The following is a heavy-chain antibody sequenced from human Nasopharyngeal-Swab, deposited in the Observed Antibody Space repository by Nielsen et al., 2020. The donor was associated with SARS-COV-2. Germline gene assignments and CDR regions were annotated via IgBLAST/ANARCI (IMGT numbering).Heavy chain of an antibody. CDR2: ISSDGSDK. CDR3: ASLRADTPDFAY. J-gene: IGHJ4*02. CDR1: RFAFSNYP. Sequence: GGSLRLSCAASRFAFSNYPMHWVRQAPGKGLEWVTVISSDGSDKQYVDSVKGRFTISRDNSKYTLYLQMKSLRPEDTGVYFCASLRADTPDFAYWGQGILVTVSS. V-gene: IGHV3-30*03. D-gene: IGHD1-26*01.